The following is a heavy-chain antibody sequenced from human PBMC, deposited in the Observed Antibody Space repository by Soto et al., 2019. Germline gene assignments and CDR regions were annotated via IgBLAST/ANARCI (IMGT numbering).Heavy chain of an antibody. CDR3: AARSGDYGGNYWYFDL. CDR1: GGTFSSYA. CDR2: IIPIFGTA. V-gene: IGHV1-69*01. D-gene: IGHD4-17*01. J-gene: IGHJ2*01. Sequence: QVQLVQSGAEVKKPGSSVKVSCKASGGTFSSYAISWVRQAPGQGLEWMGGIIPIFGTANYAQKFQGRVTITADEPTSTAYMELSSLSSEDTAVYYCAARSGDYGGNYWYFDLWGRGTLVTVSS.